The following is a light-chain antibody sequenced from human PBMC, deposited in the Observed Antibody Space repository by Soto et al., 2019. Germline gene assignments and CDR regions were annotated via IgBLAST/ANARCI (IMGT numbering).Light chain of an antibody. J-gene: IGKJ1*01. V-gene: IGKV3-20*01. CDR2: GAS. CDR3: QQYGSSPLWT. Sequence: EIVLTQSPGTLSLSPGERATLSCRASQSVSSSYLAWYQQKPGQAPRLLIYGASSRATGIPDRFSGSGSGTKFTLTISRLVPADFAVYYCQQYGSSPLWTFGQGTKVEIK. CDR1: QSVSSSY.